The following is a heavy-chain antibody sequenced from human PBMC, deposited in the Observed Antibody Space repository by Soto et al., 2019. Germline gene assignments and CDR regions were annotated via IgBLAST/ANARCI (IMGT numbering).Heavy chain of an antibody. Sequence: QVQLVQSGGEVKKPGASVTVSCKASGYTFINYHITWVRQAPGQGLEWMAWINTYNGMTDYAQRFQGXVTMTRDTSTSTAYMELRNLGSDDPAVYFCAKSPRGEMATDWGQGTLVTVSS. CDR2: INTYNGMT. CDR1: GYTFINYH. V-gene: IGHV1-18*01. D-gene: IGHD5-12*01. CDR3: AKSPRGEMATD. J-gene: IGHJ4*02.